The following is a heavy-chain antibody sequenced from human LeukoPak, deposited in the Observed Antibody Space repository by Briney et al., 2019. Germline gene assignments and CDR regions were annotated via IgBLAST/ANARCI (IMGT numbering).Heavy chain of an antibody. Sequence: PGGSLRLSCAGSGFTLSGCEMNWVRHAPGKGLEWVAYISNSGTTLYYTDSARGRFTISRDNTKNSLYLQMNSLRAEDSAVYYCARGRDNSLGKYYFDYWGQGTLVSVSS. CDR3: ARGRDNSLGKYYFDY. J-gene: IGHJ4*02. D-gene: IGHD7-27*01. V-gene: IGHV3-48*03. CDR1: GFTLSGCE. CDR2: ISNSGTTL.